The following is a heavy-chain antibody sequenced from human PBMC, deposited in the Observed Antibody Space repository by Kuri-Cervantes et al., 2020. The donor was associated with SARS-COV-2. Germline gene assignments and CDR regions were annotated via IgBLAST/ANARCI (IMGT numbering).Heavy chain of an antibody. J-gene: IGHJ6*02. V-gene: IGHV4-39*07. D-gene: IGHD3-16*02. CDR1: GGSISSSSYY. CDR2: INHSGST. Sequence: ESLKISCTVSGGSISSSSYYWGWIRQPPGKGLEWIGEINHSGSTNYNPSLKSRVTISVDTSKNQFSLKLSSVTAADTAVYYCARDYMITFGGVIGRYGMDVWGQGTTVTVSS. CDR3: ARDYMITFGGVIGRYGMDV.